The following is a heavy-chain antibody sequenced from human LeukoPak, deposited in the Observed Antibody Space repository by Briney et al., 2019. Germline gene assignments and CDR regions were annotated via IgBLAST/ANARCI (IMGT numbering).Heavy chain of an antibody. CDR2: INHSGST. CDR3: ARLELAAARGWFDP. Sequence: SETLSLTCTVSGGSVSDYYWGWIRQPPGKGLEWIGEINHSGSTNYNPSLKSRVTISLDTSKNQFSLKLSSVTAADTAVYYCARLELAAARGWFDPWGQGTLVTVSS. V-gene: IGHV4-34*01. CDR1: GGSVSDYY. J-gene: IGHJ5*02. D-gene: IGHD6-13*01.